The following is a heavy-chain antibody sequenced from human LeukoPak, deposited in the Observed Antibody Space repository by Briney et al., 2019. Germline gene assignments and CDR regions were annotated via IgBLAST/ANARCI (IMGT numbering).Heavy chain of an antibody. CDR3: AKDDSSGYYGPMVFDY. CDR1: GFTFDDYA. CDR2: ISWNSGSI. D-gene: IGHD3-22*01. J-gene: IGHJ4*02. Sequence: PGRSLRLSCAASGFTFDDYAMHWVRQAPGKGLEWVSGISWNSGSIGYADSVKGRFTISRDNAKNSLYLQMNSLRAEDTALYYCAKDDSSGYYGPMVFDYWGQGTLVTVSS. V-gene: IGHV3-9*01.